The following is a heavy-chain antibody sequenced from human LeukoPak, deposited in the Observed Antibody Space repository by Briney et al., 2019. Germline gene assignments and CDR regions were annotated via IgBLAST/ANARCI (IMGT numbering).Heavy chain of an antibody. CDR1: GFTFSSYS. D-gene: IGHD2-15*01. CDR2: ISSSSSTI. J-gene: IGHJ4*02. V-gene: IGHV3-48*04. Sequence: PGGSLRLSCAASGFTFSSYSMNWVRQAPGKGLECVSYISSSSSTIYYADSVKGRFTISRDNAKNSLYLQMNSLRAEDTAVYYCAGDGISFDYWGQGTLFNVSS. CDR3: AGDGISFDY.